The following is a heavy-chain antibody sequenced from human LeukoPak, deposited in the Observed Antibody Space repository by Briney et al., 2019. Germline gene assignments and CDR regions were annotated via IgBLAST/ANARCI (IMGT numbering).Heavy chain of an antibody. V-gene: IGHV3-38-3*01. CDR2: ISGGST. CDR1: GFTVSSNE. CDR3: ARRGATTIYYYYYYMDV. Sequence: PGGSLRLSCAASGFTVSSNEMSWVRQAPGKGLEWVSSISGGSTYYADSRKGRFTISRDNSKNTLHLQMNSLRAEDTAVYYCARRGATTIYYYYYYMDVWGKGTTVTVSS. J-gene: IGHJ6*03. D-gene: IGHD1-26*01.